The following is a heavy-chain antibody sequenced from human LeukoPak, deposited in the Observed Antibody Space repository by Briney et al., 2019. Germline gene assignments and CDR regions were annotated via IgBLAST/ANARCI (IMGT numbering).Heavy chain of an antibody. CDR3: VKVGLRTVVTNYYFDY. CDR2: IYHSGIT. V-gene: IGHV4-4*02. J-gene: IGHJ4*02. CDR1: GDSMSSSSW. Sequence: SGTLSLTCAVSGDSMSSSSWWSWVRQSPGTGLEWIGEIYHSGITKYNPSLKSRVTISVDTSKNQFSLKLSSVTAADTAVYYCVKVGLRTVVTNYYFDYWGQGTLVTVSS. D-gene: IGHD4-23*01.